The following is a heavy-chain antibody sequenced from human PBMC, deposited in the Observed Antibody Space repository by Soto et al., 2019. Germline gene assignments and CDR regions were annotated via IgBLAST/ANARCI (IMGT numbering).Heavy chain of an antibody. CDR2: IYSGGST. V-gene: IGHV3-53*01. CDR3: ARDQRGGYSTELGYYYGMDV. CDR1: GFTVSSNY. D-gene: IGHD6-19*01. J-gene: IGHJ6*02. Sequence: GGSLRLSCAASGFTVSSNYMSWVSQAAGKGLEWVSGIYSGGSTYYADSVKGRFTISRDNSQNTLYLQMNSRRAEDTAVFYCARDQRGGYSTELGYYYGMDVWGQGTTVTLAS.